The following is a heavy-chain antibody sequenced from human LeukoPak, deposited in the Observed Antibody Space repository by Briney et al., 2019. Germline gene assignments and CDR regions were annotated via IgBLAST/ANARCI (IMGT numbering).Heavy chain of an antibody. CDR2: IRYDGSNK. D-gene: IGHD3-22*01. J-gene: IGHJ4*02. CDR3: AKSEGYYYDSSGYSGRFFDY. V-gene: IGHV3-30*02. Sequence: PGGSLRLSCAASGFTFSSYGMHWVRQAPGKGLEWAAFIRYDGSNKYYADSVKGRFAISRDNSKNTLYLQMNSLRAEDTAVYYCAKSEGYYYDSSGYSGRFFDYWGQGTLVTVSS. CDR1: GFTFSSYG.